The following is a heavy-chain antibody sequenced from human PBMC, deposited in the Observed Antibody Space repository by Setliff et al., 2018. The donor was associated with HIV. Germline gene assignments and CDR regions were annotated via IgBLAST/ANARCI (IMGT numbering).Heavy chain of an antibody. V-gene: IGHV1-46*01. CDR1: GYTFTSYY. CDR2: INPSSGST. D-gene: IGHD6-6*01. Sequence: ASVKVSCKASGYTFTSYYMHWVRQAPGQGLEWMGIINPSSGSTTYAQKFQGRVTMTRGTSTSTVYTELSSLRSEDTAVYYCARDPAPSSSALYFQHWGQGTPVTVSS. J-gene: IGHJ1*01. CDR3: ARDPAPSSSALYFQH.